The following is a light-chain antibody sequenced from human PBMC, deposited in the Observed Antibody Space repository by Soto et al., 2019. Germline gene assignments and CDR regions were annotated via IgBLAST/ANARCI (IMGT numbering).Light chain of an antibody. CDR2: SNT. Sequence: QSVLTQPPSASGTPGQRVIISCSGSSSNIGINTVNWYQQVPGTAPKLLIFSNTQRPSGVPDRFSGSKSGTSASLAISGLQSEDEAEYYCAAWDDSWGGLVVFGGGTKLTVL. CDR1: SSNIGINT. V-gene: IGLV1-44*01. J-gene: IGLJ2*01. CDR3: AAWDDSWGGLVV.